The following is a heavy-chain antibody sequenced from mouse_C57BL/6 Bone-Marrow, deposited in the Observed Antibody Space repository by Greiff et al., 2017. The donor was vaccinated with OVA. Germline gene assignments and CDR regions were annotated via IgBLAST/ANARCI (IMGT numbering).Heavy chain of an antibody. J-gene: IGHJ3*01. CDR3: ARDVLTFAY. CDR2: ISDGGSYT. D-gene: IGHD4-1*01. V-gene: IGHV5-4*01. CDR1: GFTFRSYA. Sequence: EVKLVESGGGLVKPGGSLQLSCAASGFTFRSYALSWVRQTPEKRLEWVATISDGGSYTYYPDTVKGRFTTSRNNDKNILYLPMSHLKSEDTAMYYCARDVLTFAYWGQGTLVTVSA.